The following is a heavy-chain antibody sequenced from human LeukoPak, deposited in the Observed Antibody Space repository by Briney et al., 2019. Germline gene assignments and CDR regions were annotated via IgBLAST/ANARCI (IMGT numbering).Heavy chain of an antibody. J-gene: IGHJ6*03. CDR2: IYYSGST. CDR3: ARFQYTYGSLSAYMDV. CDR1: GGSISSGSYY. V-gene: IGHV4-61*01. D-gene: IGHD5-18*01. Sequence: PSETLSLTCTVSGGSISSGSYYWSWIRQPPGKGLEWIGYIYYSGSTNYNPSLKSRVTISVDTSKNQFSLKLSSVTAADTAVYYCARFQYTYGSLSAYMDVWGKGTTVTISS.